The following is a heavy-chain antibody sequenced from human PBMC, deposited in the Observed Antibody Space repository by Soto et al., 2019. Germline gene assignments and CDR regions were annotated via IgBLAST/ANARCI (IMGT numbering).Heavy chain of an antibody. J-gene: IGHJ4*02. CDR1: GYTFTDYA. CDR2: IAPGNGNT. CDR3: AKGSRMWTPDY. Sequence: ASVKVSCKASGYTFTDYAIHWVRQAPGQRLGWMGWIAPGNGNTKYSQNFQGRVTITRDTSATTAYMELSSLRSEDTAVYYCAKGSRMWTPDYWGQGTLVTVSS. D-gene: IGHD2-21*01. V-gene: IGHV1-3*01.